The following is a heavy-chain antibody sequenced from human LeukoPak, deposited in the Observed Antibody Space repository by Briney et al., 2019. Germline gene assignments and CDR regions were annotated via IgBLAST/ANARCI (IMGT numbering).Heavy chain of an antibody. Sequence: ASVKVSCKASGYTFTGDYMHWVRQAPGQGLEWMGWINPNSGGTNYAQKFQGRVTMTRDTSISTAYMELSRLRSDDTAVNYCARFFRAFCTYCGGDWDFDYWGQGTLVTVSS. J-gene: IGHJ4*02. CDR2: INPNSGGT. CDR3: ARFFRAFCTYCGGDWDFDY. CDR1: GYTFTGDY. V-gene: IGHV1-2*02. D-gene: IGHD2-21*01.